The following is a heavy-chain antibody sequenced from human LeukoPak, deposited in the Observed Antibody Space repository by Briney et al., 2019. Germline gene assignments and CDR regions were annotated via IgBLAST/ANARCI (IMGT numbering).Heavy chain of an antibody. V-gene: IGHV4-30-4*01. CDR1: GGSISSGDYY. D-gene: IGHD3-10*01. J-gene: IGHJ5*02. CDR2: IYYSGST. CDR3: ARAVWFGELNWFDP. Sequence: NPSQTLSLTCTVSGGSISSGDYYWSWIRQPPGKGLEWIVYIYYSGSTYYNPSLKSRVTISVDTSKNQFSLKLSSVTAADTAVYYCARAVWFGELNWFDPWGQGTLVTVSS.